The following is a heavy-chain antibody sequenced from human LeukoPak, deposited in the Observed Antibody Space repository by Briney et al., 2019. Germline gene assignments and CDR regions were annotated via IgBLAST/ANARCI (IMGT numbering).Heavy chain of an antibody. D-gene: IGHD6-6*01. CDR3: ARGHGSSGWFDP. V-gene: IGHV4-34*01. J-gene: IGHJ5*02. Sequence: SETLSLTCAVYGGSFSGYYWSWIRQPPGKGLEWIGEINHSGSTNYNPSLKSRVTISVDTSKNQFSLKLSSVTAADTAVYYCARGHGSSGWFDPWGQGTLVTVSS. CDR1: GGSFSGYY. CDR2: INHSGST.